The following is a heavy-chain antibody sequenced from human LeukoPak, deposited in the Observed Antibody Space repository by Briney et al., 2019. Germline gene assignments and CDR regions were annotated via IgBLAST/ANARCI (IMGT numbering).Heavy chain of an antibody. Sequence: ASVKVSCKASGYTFTGYYIHWVRQAPGQGLEWMGRINPNSGGTNYAQKFQGRVTMTRDTSISTAYMELSRLRSDDTAVYYCAREWYFDSRYAYDYWGQGTLVTVSS. V-gene: IGHV1-2*06. CDR3: AREWYFDSRYAYDY. CDR1: GYTFTGYY. J-gene: IGHJ4*02. CDR2: INPNSGGT. D-gene: IGHD3-22*01.